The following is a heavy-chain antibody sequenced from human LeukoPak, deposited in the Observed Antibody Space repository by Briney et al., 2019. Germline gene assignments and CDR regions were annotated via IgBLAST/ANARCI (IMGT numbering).Heavy chain of an antibody. J-gene: IGHJ4*02. V-gene: IGHV1-18*01. Sequence: ASVKVSCKASGYTFTSYGISWVRQAPGQGLEWMGWISAYNGNTNYAQKLQGRVTMTTDTSTSTAYMELSSLRSEDTAVYYCARDGNSYGDFDYWGQGTLVTVSS. CDR2: ISAYNGNT. CDR1: GYTFTSYG. D-gene: IGHD5-18*01. CDR3: ARDGNSYGDFDY.